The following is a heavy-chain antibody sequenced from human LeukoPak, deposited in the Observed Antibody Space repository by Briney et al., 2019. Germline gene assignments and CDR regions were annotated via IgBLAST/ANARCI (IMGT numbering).Heavy chain of an antibody. Sequence: PGRSLRLSCAASGFTFSSYGMHWVRQAPGKGLEWVAVISYDGSNKYYADSVKGRFTISRDNSKNTLYLQMNSLRAEDTAVYYCAKEQGRFGDPRTIHYGMDVWGQGTTVTVSS. CDR2: ISYDGSNK. CDR3: AKEQGRFGDPRTIHYGMDV. J-gene: IGHJ6*02. D-gene: IGHD3-10*01. V-gene: IGHV3-30*18. CDR1: GFTFSSYG.